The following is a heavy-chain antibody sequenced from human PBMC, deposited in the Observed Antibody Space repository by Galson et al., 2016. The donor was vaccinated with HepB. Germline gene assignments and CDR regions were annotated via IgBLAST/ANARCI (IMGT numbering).Heavy chain of an antibody. D-gene: IGHD4-11*01. J-gene: IGHJ4*02. CDR3: VREAGYSNAFGY. CDR2: ISYDGSNK. CDR1: GFTFGSYA. V-gene: IGHV3-30-3*01. Sequence: SLRLSCAGSGFTFGSYALHWVRQAPGKGPEWVAVISYDGSNKYYADSVKGRFTISRDNSKNTLYVHMNSLRAEDTAVYYCVREAGYSNAFGYWGQGTLVTVSS.